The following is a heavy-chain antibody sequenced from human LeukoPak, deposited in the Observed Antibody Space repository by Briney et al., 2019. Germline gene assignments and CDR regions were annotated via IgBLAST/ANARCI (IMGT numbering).Heavy chain of an antibody. Sequence: PGGSLRLSCAASGFTFSSYWMHWVRQVPGKGLVWVSRINSDGSSTSYADSVKGQFTISRDNAKNTLYLQMNSLRAEDTAVYYCVREGQLSLYWGQGTLVTVSS. J-gene: IGHJ4*02. CDR2: INSDGSST. CDR1: GFTFSSYW. CDR3: VREGQLSLY. V-gene: IGHV3-74*01. D-gene: IGHD6-6*01.